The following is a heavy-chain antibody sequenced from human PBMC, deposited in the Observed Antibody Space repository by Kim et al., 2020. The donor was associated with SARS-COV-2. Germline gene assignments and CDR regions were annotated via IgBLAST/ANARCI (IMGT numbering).Heavy chain of an antibody. CDR1: GFTFSSYG. CDR2: ISYDGSNK. D-gene: IGHD3-16*01. V-gene: IGHV3-30*18. Sequence: GGSLRLSCAASGFTFSSYGMHWVRQAPGKGLEWVAVISYDGSNKYYADSVKGRFTISRDNSKNTLYLQMNSLRAEDTAVYYCAKEGSLWDGSHAIDYWG. CDR3: AKEGSLWDGSHAIDY. J-gene: IGHJ4*01.